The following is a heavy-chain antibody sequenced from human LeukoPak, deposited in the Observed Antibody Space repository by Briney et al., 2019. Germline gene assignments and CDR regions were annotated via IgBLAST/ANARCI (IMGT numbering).Heavy chain of an antibody. CDR3: TRQQLDQYYYFYYMDV. Sequence: GGSLRLSCAASEFTFSGSAMHWVRQASGKGLEWVGRIRSKANSNATVYAASVKGRFTISRDDSKNTAYLQMNSLKTEDTAVYYCTRQQLDQYYYFYYMDVWGKGTTVTVSS. CDR1: EFTFSGSA. V-gene: IGHV3-73*01. D-gene: IGHD6-13*01. CDR2: IRSKANSNAT. J-gene: IGHJ6*03.